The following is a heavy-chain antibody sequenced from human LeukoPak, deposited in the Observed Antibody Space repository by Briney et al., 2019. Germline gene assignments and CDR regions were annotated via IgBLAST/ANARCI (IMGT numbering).Heavy chain of an antibody. J-gene: IGHJ6*02. V-gene: IGHV3-53*01. Sequence: GGSLRLSCAASGFTVSSNYRSWVGQGPGKGLEWGSVIYSGGSTYYADSVKGRFTISRDNSKNTLYLQMNSLRAEDTAVYYCASYSGTWGHYYYGIDVWGQGTTVTVS. CDR3: ASYSGTWGHYYYGIDV. CDR2: IYSGGST. CDR1: GFTVSSNY. D-gene: IGHD6-13*01.